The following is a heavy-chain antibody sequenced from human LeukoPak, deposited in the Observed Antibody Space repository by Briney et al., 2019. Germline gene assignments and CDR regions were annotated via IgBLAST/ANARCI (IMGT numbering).Heavy chain of an antibody. V-gene: IGHV3-66*01. J-gene: IGHJ4*02. D-gene: IGHD3-16*01. CDR1: GFTVSSNY. CDR3: ARDARGGVRAEYYFDY. Sequence: GGSLRLSCAASGFTVSSNYMSWVRQAPGKGLEWVSVIYGGGSTYYADSVKGRFTISRDNSKNTLYLQMNSLSAEDTAVYYCARDARGGVRAEYYFDYWGQGTLVTVSS. CDR2: IYGGGST.